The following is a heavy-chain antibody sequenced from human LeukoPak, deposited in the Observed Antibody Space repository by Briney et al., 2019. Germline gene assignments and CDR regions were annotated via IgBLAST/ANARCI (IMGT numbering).Heavy chain of an antibody. Sequence: ASVKVSCKASGYTFTGYYMHWVRQAPGQGLEWMGWINSNSGGTNYAQKFQGWVTMTRDTSISTAYMELSRLRSDDTAVYYCARAYCSGGSCYLDYWGQGTLVTVSS. V-gene: IGHV1-2*04. CDR1: GYTFTGYY. CDR3: ARAYCSGGSCYLDY. J-gene: IGHJ4*02. D-gene: IGHD2-15*01. CDR2: INSNSGGT.